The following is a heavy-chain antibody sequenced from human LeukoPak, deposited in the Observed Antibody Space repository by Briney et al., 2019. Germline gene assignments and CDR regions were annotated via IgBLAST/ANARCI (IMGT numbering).Heavy chain of an antibody. CDR1: GGSIISSGYS. Sequence: PSETLSLTCPVSGGSIISSGYSWGWIRQPPGKGLEWIGNIYYSGTTYYNPSLKSRVTISVDTSKNQFSLKLSSVTAADTAVYYCARLAWGSGGSGSFDYWGQGTLVTVSS. CDR2: IYYSGTT. J-gene: IGHJ4*02. V-gene: IGHV4-39*01. CDR3: ARLAWGSGGSGSFDY. D-gene: IGHD6-25*01.